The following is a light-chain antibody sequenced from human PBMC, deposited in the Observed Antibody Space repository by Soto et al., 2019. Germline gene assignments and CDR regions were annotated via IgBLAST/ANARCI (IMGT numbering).Light chain of an antibody. CDR3: QQLHTYPFA. Sequence: AIRMTQSPSSLSASTGDRVTITCRASQGISSYLAWYQQKPGKAPKLLIYAASTLQSGVPSRFSGSGSGTDFTLTISCLQSEDFATYYCQQLHTYPFAFGQGTRLEIK. CDR1: QGISSY. J-gene: IGKJ5*01. CDR2: AAS. V-gene: IGKV1-8*01.